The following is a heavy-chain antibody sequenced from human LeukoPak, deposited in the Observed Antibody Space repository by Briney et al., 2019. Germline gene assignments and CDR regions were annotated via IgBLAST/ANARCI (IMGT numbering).Heavy chain of an antibody. V-gene: IGHV1-46*01. J-gene: IGHJ3*02. D-gene: IGHD1-26*01. CDR3: ARAEISGSYYEDDAFDI. Sequence: ASVKVSCKASGYTFTSYYMHWVRQAPGQGLEWMGIINPSGGSTSYAQKFQGRVTMTRDTSTSTVYMELSSLGSEDTAVYYCARAEISGSYYEDDAFDIWGQGTMVTVSS. CDR1: GYTFTSYY. CDR2: INPSGGST.